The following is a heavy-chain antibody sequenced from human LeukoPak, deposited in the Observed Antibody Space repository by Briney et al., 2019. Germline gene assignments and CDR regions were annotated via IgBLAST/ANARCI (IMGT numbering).Heavy chain of an antibody. CDR3: ARASSMVRGVIHSYYYYYYMDV. J-gene: IGHJ6*03. CDR2: ISSSSSYI. Sequence: GGSLRLSCAASGFTFSSYSMNWVRQAPGKGLEWVSSISSSSSYIYYADSVKGRFTISRDNAKNSLYLQMNSLRAEDTAVYYCARASSMVRGVIHSYYYYYYMDVWGKGTTVTISS. CDR1: GFTFSSYS. V-gene: IGHV3-21*01. D-gene: IGHD3-10*01.